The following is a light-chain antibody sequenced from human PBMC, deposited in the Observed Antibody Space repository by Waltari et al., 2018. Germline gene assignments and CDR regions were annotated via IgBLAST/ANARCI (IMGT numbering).Light chain of an antibody. Sequence: EIVLTQSPGTLSLSPGERATLSCRASQSVSRTLAWYQQKPGQAPRLLISDASSRATGIPDRFSGSGSGTDFSLTISRLEPEDFAVYYCQKYGTRPATFGQGTKVEVK. CDR3: QKYGTRPAT. V-gene: IGKV3-20*01. CDR2: DAS. CDR1: QSVSRT. J-gene: IGKJ1*01.